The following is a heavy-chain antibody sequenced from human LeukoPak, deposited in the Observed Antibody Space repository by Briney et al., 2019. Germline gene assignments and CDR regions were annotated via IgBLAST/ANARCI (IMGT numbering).Heavy chain of an antibody. CDR3: ARFGGTDGFFDI. Sequence: GRSLRLSCAASGFTFSSYSMNWVRRAPGKGLEWLSYIRSSGSTIYYADSVKGRFTISRDNAKNSLYLQMNSLRAGDTAVYYCARFGGTDGFFDIWGQGTMVTVSS. J-gene: IGHJ3*02. V-gene: IGHV3-48*04. CDR1: GFTFSSYS. CDR2: IRSSGSTI. D-gene: IGHD3-10*01.